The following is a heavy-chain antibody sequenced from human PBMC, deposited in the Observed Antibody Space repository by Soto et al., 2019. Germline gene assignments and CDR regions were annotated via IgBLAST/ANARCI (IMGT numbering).Heavy chain of an antibody. J-gene: IGHJ4*02. CDR3: GKERGYIYGYDY. D-gene: IGHD5-18*01. Sequence: QVQLVQSGAEVKKPGASVKVSCKASGYTFTSYGISWVRQAPGQGLEWMGCISAYNGNTNYAQKLQGRVTMTTDTATSTAYMELRMVRSDATAVYYCGKERGYIYGYDYWGQGTLVTVAS. V-gene: IGHV1-18*01. CDR1: GYTFTSYG. CDR2: ISAYNGNT.